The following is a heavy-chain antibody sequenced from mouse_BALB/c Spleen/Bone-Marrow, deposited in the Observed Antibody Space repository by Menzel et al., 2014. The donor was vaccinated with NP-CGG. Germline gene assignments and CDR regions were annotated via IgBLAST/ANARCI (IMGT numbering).Heavy chain of an antibody. CDR3: TRLTYYGLSDY. CDR2: INPESSTI. J-gene: IGHJ2*01. Sequence: EVMLVESGGGLVQPGGSLKLSCTASGFDFSRYWMSWVRQAPGKGLQWIGEINPESSTINYTPSLKDKFIISRDNAKNTLYLQMSKVRSEDTALYYCTRLTYYGLSDYWGQGTTPTVSS. CDR1: GFDFSRYW. D-gene: IGHD1-2*01. V-gene: IGHV4-1*02.